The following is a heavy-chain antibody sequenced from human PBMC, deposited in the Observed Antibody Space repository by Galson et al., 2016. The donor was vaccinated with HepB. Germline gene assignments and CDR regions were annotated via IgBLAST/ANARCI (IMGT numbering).Heavy chain of an antibody. CDR2: IYNSGST. CDR1: GASISSGGYY. D-gene: IGHD3-10*01. J-gene: IGHJ6*02. Sequence: TLSLTCSVSGASISSGGYYWSWIRQHPGKGLEWIGYIYNSGSTFYNPSLKSRVTISGDTSKNQFSLTMTSVTAADTAVYYCARAPRDYGSGTYYNTFSRGMDVWGQGTTVTVSS. CDR3: ARAPRDYGSGTYYNTFSRGMDV. V-gene: IGHV4-31*03.